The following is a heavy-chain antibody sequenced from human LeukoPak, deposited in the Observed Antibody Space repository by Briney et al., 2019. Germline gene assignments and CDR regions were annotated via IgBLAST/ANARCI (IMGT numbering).Heavy chain of an antibody. V-gene: IGHV1-2*06. J-gene: IGHJ4*02. CDR2: INPNSGGT. Sequence: ASVKVSCKASGYTFTGYYMHWVRQAPGQGLVWMGRINPNSGGTNYAQKFQGRVTMTRDTSISTAYMELSRLRSDDTAVYYCARDGTYYYDSSGYYSWGQGTLVTVSS. CDR1: GYTFTGYY. D-gene: IGHD3-22*01. CDR3: ARDGTYYYDSSGYYS.